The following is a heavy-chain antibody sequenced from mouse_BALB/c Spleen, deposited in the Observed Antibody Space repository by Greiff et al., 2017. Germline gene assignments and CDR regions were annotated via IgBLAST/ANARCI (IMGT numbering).Heavy chain of an antibody. D-gene: IGHD1-1*01. CDR2: IYPGDGDT. CDR3: ARRIYYYGSSYAMDY. CDR1: GYAFSSSW. Sequence: VQLQQSGPELVKPGASVKISCKASGYAFSSSWMNWVKQRPGQGLEWIGRIYPGDGDTNYNGKFKGKATLTADKSSSTAYMQLSSLTSVDSAVYFCARRIYYYGSSYAMDYWGQGTSVTVSS. V-gene: IGHV1-82*01. J-gene: IGHJ4*01.